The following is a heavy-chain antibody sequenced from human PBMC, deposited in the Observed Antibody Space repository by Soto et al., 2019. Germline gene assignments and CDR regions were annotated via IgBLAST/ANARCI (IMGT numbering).Heavy chain of an antibody. Sequence: GGSVRLSCAASGFAFSSHPMSWVRQAPERGLEWVSGISDSGGLTYNADSVKGRFTISRDNSKNTLYLQMNSLRAEDTALYYCARRAFGSSRSFDIWGQGTMVTVSS. D-gene: IGHD6-6*01. CDR1: GFAFSSHP. CDR2: ISDSGGLT. J-gene: IGHJ3*02. CDR3: ARRAFGSSRSFDI. V-gene: IGHV3-23*01.